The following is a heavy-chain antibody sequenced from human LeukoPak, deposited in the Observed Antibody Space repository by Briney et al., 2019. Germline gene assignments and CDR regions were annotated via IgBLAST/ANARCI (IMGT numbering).Heavy chain of an antibody. J-gene: IGHJ4*02. CDR1: RFSFSAYP. Sequence: GGSLRLSCAASRFSFSAYPMGWVRRAPGRGLEWVSAISGSGGSTYYADSVKGRFTISRDNSKNTLYLQMNSLRAEDTAVYYCANAWGYYYDSSGYYGHFDYWGQGTLVTVSS. CDR2: ISGSGGST. V-gene: IGHV3-23*01. CDR3: ANAWGYYYDSSGYYGHFDY. D-gene: IGHD3-22*01.